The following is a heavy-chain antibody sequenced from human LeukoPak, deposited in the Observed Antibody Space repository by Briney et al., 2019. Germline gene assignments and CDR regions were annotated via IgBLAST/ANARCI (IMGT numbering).Heavy chain of an antibody. D-gene: IGHD6-13*01. CDR1: GGSISSSSYY. V-gene: IGHV4-39*01. J-gene: IGHJ5*02. CDR2: IYYSGST. Sequence: SETLSLTCTVSGGSISSSSYYWGWIRQPPGKGLEWIGSIYYSGSTYYNPSLKSRVTISVDTSKNQFSLKLSSVTAADTAVYYCARSLGGYSSSWPGSWFDPWGQGTLVTVSS. CDR3: ARSLGGYSSSWPGSWFDP.